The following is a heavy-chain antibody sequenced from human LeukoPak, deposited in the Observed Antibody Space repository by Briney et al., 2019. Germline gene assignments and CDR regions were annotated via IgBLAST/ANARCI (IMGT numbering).Heavy chain of an antibody. D-gene: IGHD6-19*01. CDR2: INHSGST. CDR3: ARATTRWLAKYYFDY. J-gene: IGHJ4*02. V-gene: IGHV4-34*01. Sequence: SETLSLTCAVYGGSFSGYYWSWIRQPPGKGLEWIGEINHSGSTNYNPSLKSRVTISVDTSKNQFSLKLSSVTAADTAVYYCARATTRWLAKYYFDYWVQGTLVTVSS. CDR1: GGSFSGYY.